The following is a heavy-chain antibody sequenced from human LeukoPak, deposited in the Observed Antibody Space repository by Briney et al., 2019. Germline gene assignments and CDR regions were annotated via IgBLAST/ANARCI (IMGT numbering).Heavy chain of an antibody. D-gene: IGHD1-1*01. CDR1: GGSISSYY. CDR2: IYTSGGT. CDR3: ASLPYNWNDDFGY. V-gene: IGHV4-4*07. J-gene: IGHJ4*02. Sequence: SETLSLTCTVSGGSISSYYWSWIRQPAGKGLEWIGRIYTSGGTNYNPSLKSRVTMSVDTSKNQFSLKLSSVTAADTAVYYCASLPYNWNDDFGYWGQGTLVTVSS.